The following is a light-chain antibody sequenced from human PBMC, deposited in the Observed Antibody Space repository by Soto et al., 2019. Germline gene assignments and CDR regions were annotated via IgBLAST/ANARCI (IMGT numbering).Light chain of an antibody. CDR3: QQSYSTPPT. CDR1: QSISSY. V-gene: IGKV1-39*01. Sequence: DIQMTQSPSSLSASVGDRVTITCRASQSISSYLNWYQQKPGKAPKLLIYAASSLQSGVPSRFSASGSGTDFTLTISSLQPEDFATYYCQQSYSTPPTLGQGTKVDIK. J-gene: IGKJ1*01. CDR2: AAS.